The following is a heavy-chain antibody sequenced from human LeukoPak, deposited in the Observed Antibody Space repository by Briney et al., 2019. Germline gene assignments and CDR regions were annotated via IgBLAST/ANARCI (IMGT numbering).Heavy chain of an antibody. D-gene: IGHD5-24*01. CDR3: ARATPGGLHGYSFDY. CDR2: MNPNSGNT. CDR1: GYTFKNYD. Sequence: ASVKVSCKASGYTFKNYDINWVRQATGQGLEWMGWMNPNSGNTGFAQKFQDRDSMTRDTSISTAYMELTSLRSGDTAVYYCARATPGGLHGYSFDYWGQGTVVTVYS. V-gene: IGHV1-8*02. J-gene: IGHJ4*02.